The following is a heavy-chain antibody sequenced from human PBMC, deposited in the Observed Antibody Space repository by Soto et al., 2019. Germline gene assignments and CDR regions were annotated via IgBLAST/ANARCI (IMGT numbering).Heavy chain of an antibody. V-gene: IGHV4-59*08. CDR3: ARLGAYYQSLDP. CDR2: IYYAGST. D-gene: IGHD2-21*01. CDR1: GGSFSPHY. Sequence: QVQLQESGPGLVKPSETLSLTCTVSGGSFSPHYWSWIRQPPGKGLEWVGYIYYAGSTSYNPSLKSRVTISLDTSKSQCSLSLSSVTAADTAVYYCARLGAYYQSLDPWGPGTLVTVSS. J-gene: IGHJ5*02.